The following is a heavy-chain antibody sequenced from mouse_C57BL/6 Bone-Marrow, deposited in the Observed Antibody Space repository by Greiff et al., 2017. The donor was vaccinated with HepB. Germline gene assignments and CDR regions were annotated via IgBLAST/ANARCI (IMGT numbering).Heavy chain of an antibody. V-gene: IGHV1-64*01. CDR1: GYTFTSYW. J-gene: IGHJ4*01. D-gene: IGHD1-1*01. Sequence: QVQLQQPGAELVKPGASVKLSCKASGYTFTSYWMHWVKQRPGQGLEWIGMIHPNSGNTYYNEKFKGKATLTADKSSSTAYMELRSLTSEDSAVYFCASGTTVDYYAMDYWGQGTSVTVSS. CDR3: ASGTTVDYYAMDY. CDR2: IHPNSGNT.